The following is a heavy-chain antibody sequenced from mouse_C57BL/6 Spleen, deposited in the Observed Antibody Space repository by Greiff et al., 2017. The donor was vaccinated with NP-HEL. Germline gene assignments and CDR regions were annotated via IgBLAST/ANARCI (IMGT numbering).Heavy chain of an antibody. CDR3: ARVYYDYDDYYAMDY. CDR1: GYAFSSSW. D-gene: IGHD2-4*01. Sequence: QVQLQQSGPELVKPGASVKISCKASGYAFSSSWMNWVKQRPGKGLEWIGRIYPGDGDTNYNGKFKGKATLTADKSSSTAYMQLSSLTSEDSAVYFCARVYYDYDDYYAMDYWGQGTSVTVSS. CDR2: IYPGDGDT. J-gene: IGHJ4*01. V-gene: IGHV1-82*01.